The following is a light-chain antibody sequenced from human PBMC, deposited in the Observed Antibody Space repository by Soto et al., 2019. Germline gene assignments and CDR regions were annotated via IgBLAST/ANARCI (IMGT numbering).Light chain of an antibody. CDR2: GAS. J-gene: IGKJ1*01. CDR1: QSVSSN. Sequence: EIVMTQSPATLSVSRGEGASLSCRASQSVSSNLAWYQQKPGQAPRLLIYGASTRATGIPARFSGSGSGTEFTLTISSLQSEDFAVYYCQQYNNWPGTFGQGTKVDIK. V-gene: IGKV3-15*01. CDR3: QQYNNWPGT.